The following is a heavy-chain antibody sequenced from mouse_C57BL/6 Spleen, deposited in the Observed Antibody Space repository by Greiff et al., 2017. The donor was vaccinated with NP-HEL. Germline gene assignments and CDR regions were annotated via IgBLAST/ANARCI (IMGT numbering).Heavy chain of an antibody. J-gene: IGHJ3*01. Sequence: VKLMESGPGLVAPSQSLSITCTVSGFSLTSYAISWVRQPPGKGLEWLGVIWTGGGTNYNSAVKSRLSISKDNSKSQVFLKMNSLQTDDTARYYCATHYYGSSYGFAYWGQGTLVTVSA. CDR2: IWTGGGT. CDR3: ATHYYGSSYGFAY. CDR1: GFSLTSYA. D-gene: IGHD1-1*01. V-gene: IGHV2-9-1*01.